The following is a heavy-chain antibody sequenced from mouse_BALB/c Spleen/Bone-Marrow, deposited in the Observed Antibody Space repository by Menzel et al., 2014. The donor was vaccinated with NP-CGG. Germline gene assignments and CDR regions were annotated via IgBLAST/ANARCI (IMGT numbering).Heavy chain of an antibody. D-gene: IGHD2-4*01. CDR3: ARPGITRLLDY. CDR1: GFAFSSYD. V-gene: IGHV5-9*02. Sequence: EVQRVESGGGLVKPGGSLKLSCAASGFAFSSYDMSWVRQTPEKRLEWVATISSGGSYTYYPDSVKGRFTISRDNARNTLYLQMSSLRSEDTAMYYCARPGITRLLDYWGQGATIAVSS. J-gene: IGHJ2*01. CDR2: ISSGGSYT.